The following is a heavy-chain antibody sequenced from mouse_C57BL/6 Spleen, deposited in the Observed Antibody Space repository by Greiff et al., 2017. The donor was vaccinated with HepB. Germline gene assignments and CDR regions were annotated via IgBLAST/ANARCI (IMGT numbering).Heavy chain of an antibody. CDR3: ARGGSYYFDY. CDR2: IDPSDSYT. J-gene: IGHJ2*01. Sequence: QVQLQQPGAELVKPGASVKLSCKASGYTFTSYWMQWVKQRPGQGLEWIGEIDPSDSYTNYNQKFKGKATLPVDTSSSTAYMQLSSLTSEDSAVYYCARGGSYYFDYWGQGTTLTVSS. V-gene: IGHV1-50*01. CDR1: GYTFTSYW.